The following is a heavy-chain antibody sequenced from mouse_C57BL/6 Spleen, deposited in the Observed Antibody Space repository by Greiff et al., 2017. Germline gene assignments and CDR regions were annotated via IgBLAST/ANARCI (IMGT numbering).Heavy chain of an antibody. CDR2: IWSVGST. CDR3: DSEGSSCPFAY. J-gene: IGHJ3*01. CDR1: GFSLTSYG. V-gene: IGHV2-6*01. D-gene: IGHD6-1*01. Sequence: VQLQQSGPGLVAPSQSLSITCTVSGFSLTSYGVDWVRQSPGKGLEWLGVIWSVGSTNYNSALKSRLSISKDNSKSQFFLKMNSLQTDDTAMYYCDSEGSSCPFAYWGEGALVSVSA.